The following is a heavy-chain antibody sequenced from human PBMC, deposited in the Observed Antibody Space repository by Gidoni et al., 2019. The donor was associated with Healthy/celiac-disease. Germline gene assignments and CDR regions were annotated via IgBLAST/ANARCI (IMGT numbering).Heavy chain of an antibody. CDR2: IIPIFGAA. V-gene: IGHV1-69*01. Sequence: QEQLVQSGAEVKKPGYSVKVSCKASGGTFSSYAISWVRQAPGPGLEGMGGIIPIFGAANYSQKFPGRVTITADEVTSTAYMELSSLRSEDTAVYYCAREATVTRRSDWYFDLWGRGTLVTVSS. J-gene: IGHJ2*01. D-gene: IGHD4-17*01. CDR3: AREATVTRRSDWYFDL. CDR1: GGTFSSYA.